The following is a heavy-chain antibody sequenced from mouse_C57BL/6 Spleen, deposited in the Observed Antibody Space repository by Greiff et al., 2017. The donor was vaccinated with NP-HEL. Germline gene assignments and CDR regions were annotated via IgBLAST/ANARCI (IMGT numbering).Heavy chain of an antibody. CDR2: ISDGGSYT. J-gene: IGHJ4*01. Sequence: EVKLVESGGGLVKPGGSLKLSCAASGFTFSSYAMSWVRQTPEKRLEWVATISDGGSYTYYPDNVKGRFTISRDNAKNNLYLQMSHLKSEDTAMYYCARALAYYIVTGAMDYWGQGTSVTVSS. CDR3: ARALAYYIVTGAMDY. CDR1: GFTFSSYA. D-gene: IGHD2-12*01. V-gene: IGHV5-4*03.